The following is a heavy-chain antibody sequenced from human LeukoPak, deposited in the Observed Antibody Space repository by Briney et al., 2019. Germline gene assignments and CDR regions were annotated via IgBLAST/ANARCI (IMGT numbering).Heavy chain of an antibody. CDR2: IKEDGSER. J-gene: IGHJ4*02. V-gene: IGHV3-7*03. CDR1: AFIFSGHW. CDR3: ARLTRRSGNYFEN. D-gene: IGHD1-1*01. Sequence: GGSLRLSCEGSAFIFSGHWMNWVRQTPGKGLEWVASIKEDGSERQYVDSVKGRFSISRDNTKGSLFLQLNSLRAEDTAVYYCARLTRRSGNYFENWGQGTLVTVSS.